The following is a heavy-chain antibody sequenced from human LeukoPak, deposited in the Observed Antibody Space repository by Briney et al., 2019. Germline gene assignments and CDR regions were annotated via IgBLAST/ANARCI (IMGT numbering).Heavy chain of an antibody. CDR3: ARRTGYYDGFDY. CDR2: IYNSGSS. Sequence: PSETLSLTCTVSGGSISNYYWSWIRQPPEKGLEWIGYIYNSGSSNYKPSLKSRVTISVDTSKSQFSLKLSSVTAADTAVYYCARRTGYYDGFDYWGQGTLVTVSS. V-gene: IGHV4-59*01. D-gene: IGHD3/OR15-3a*01. CDR1: GGSISNYY. J-gene: IGHJ4*02.